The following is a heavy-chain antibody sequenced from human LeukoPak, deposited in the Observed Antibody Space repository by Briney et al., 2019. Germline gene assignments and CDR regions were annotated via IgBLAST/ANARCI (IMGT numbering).Heavy chain of an antibody. CDR3: ARDSYYYYYMDV. V-gene: IGHV4-34*01. J-gene: IGHJ6*03. D-gene: IGHD1-26*01. CDR2: INHSGST. CDR1: GGSFSGYY. Sequence: SGTLSLTCAVYGGSFSGYYWSWIRQAPGKGLEWIGEINHSGSTNYNPSLKSRVTISVDTSKNQFSLKLSSVTAADTAVYYCARDSYYYYYMDVWGKGTTVNVSS.